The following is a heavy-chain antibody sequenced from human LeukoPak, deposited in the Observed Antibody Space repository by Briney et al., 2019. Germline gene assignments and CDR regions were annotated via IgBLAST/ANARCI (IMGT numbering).Heavy chain of an antibody. Sequence: SVKVSCKASGGAFSSYAISWVRQAPGQGLEWMGGIIPIFGTANYAQKFQGRVTIATDESTSTAYMELSSLRSEDTAVYYCARVSPGYSGYDKRRGFGGDWAFDIWGQGTMVTVSS. CDR2: IIPIFGTA. J-gene: IGHJ3*02. D-gene: IGHD5-12*01. V-gene: IGHV1-69*05. CDR1: GGAFSSYA. CDR3: ARVSPGYSGYDKRRGFGGDWAFDI.